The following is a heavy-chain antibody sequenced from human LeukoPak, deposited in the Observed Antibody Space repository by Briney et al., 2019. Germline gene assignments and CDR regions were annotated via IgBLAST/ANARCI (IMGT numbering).Heavy chain of an antibody. D-gene: IGHD4-23*01. V-gene: IGHV4-34*01. J-gene: IGHJ2*01. CDR2: INHSGST. CDR3: ARDGTTVGPWYFDL. CDR1: GGSFSGYC. Sequence: SETLSLTCAVYGGSFSGYCWSWIRQPPGKGLEWIGEINHSGSTNYNPSLKSRVTISVDTSKNQFSLKLSSVTAADTAVYYCARDGTTVGPWYFDLWGRGTLVTVSS.